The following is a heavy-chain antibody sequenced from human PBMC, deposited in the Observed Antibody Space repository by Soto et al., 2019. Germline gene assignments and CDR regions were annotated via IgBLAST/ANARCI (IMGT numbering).Heavy chain of an antibody. Sequence: ASVKVYCKASGYTFTSYYMHWVRQAPGQGLEWMGIINPSGGSTSYAQKFQGRVTMTRDTSTSTVYMELSSLRSEDTAVYYCARVGSSGSRAAKAAFDIWSQGTMVTVSS. CDR1: GYTFTSYY. V-gene: IGHV1-46*01. CDR3: ARVGSSGSRAAKAAFDI. J-gene: IGHJ3*02. CDR2: INPSGGST. D-gene: IGHD3-22*01.